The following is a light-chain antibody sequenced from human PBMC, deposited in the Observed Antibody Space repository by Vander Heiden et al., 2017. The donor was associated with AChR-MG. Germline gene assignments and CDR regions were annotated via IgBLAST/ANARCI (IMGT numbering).Light chain of an antibody. J-gene: IGKJ4*01. Sequence: ETVLTQSPGTLSLSPGERATLTCRATQSVVKNFLAWYQQKPGQAPRLLMYGAFSRATGIPDRFSGSGSGTDFTLTISRLEAEDFAVYYCQQEGILPLTFGGGTKVEIK. V-gene: IGKV3-20*01. CDR1: QSVVKNF. CDR2: GAF. CDR3: QQEGILPLT.